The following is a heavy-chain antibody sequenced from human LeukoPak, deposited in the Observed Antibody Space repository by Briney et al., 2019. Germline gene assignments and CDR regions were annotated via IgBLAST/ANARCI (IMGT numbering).Heavy chain of an antibody. CDR1: GFTFSNYA. CDR2: TVGNGGST. D-gene: IGHD2/OR15-2a*01. Sequence: QPGGSLRLSCAASGFTFSNYAMSWVRQAPGKGLEWVSATVGNGGSTYYADSVKGRFTISRDNSKNTLYLQMNSLRAEDTALYYCARNEYETLDYWGQGTLVTVSS. J-gene: IGHJ4*02. V-gene: IGHV3-23*01. CDR3: ARNEYETLDY.